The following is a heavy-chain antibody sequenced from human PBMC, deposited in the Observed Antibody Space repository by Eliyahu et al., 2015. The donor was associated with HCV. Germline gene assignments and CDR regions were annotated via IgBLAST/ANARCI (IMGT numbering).Heavy chain of an antibody. CDR2: ISDVSGRGGLT. V-gene: IGHV3-23*01. J-gene: IGHJ5*02. CDR3: AKDQVGFGEYPNNWFDP. D-gene: IGHD3-10*01. CDR1: GFSFSNYA. Sequence: EVQLLESGGGLVQPGGSLRLSCXASGFSFSNYAMXWVRQAPGRGLEWVSAISDVSGRGGLTHYADSVKGRFTISRDNSKNTLYLQMNSLRVEDTAVYYCAKDQVGFGEYPNNWFDPWGQGTPVSVSS.